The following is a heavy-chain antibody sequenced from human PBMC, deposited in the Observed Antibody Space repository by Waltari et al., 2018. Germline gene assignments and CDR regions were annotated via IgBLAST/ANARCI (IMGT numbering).Heavy chain of an antibody. J-gene: IGHJ4*02. CDR2: IKQDGSET. Sequence: EVQLVESGGGLVQPGGSLRLPCEASGLALRYYWVSWVRQAPGKGLEWVAKIKQDGSETFYVESVKGRFTISRDNAKNLLYLQMNSLRVEDTAVYFCAMTGRLGTGLPWDWGQGTLVTVSS. V-gene: IGHV3-7*01. CDR1: GLALRYYW. D-gene: IGHD3-9*01. CDR3: AMTGRLGTGLPWD.